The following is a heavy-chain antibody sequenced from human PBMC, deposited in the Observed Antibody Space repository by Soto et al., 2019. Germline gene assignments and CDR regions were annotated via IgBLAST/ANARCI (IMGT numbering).Heavy chain of an antibody. J-gene: IGHJ4*02. CDR1: GFPFSHYA. CDR2: ISGSGNDA. Sequence: VQLLESGGGLVQPGGSLRLSCAASGFPFSHYAMSWVRQAPGKGLEWVSAISGSGNDASYADSVRGRFTISRDNSRDTLYLQMNSLRAEDTAVYYCARYFRGSGRYFFDHWGQGTLVTVSS. CDR3: ARYFRGSGRYFFDH. D-gene: IGHD6-19*01. V-gene: IGHV3-23*01.